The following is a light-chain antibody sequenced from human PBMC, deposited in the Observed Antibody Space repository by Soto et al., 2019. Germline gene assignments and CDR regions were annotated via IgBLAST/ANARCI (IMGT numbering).Light chain of an antibody. CDR2: EVS. V-gene: IGLV2-23*02. Sequence: QSTLTQRAFVTESRSQSITIPCTENSSDVGSYNLVSWYQQHPGKAPKLMIYEVSKRPSGVSNRFSGSKSGNTASLTISGLQAEDEADYHCCSYAGSSFYVFGNRTKVTVL. CDR3: CSYAGSSFYV. CDR1: SSDVGSYNL. J-gene: IGLJ1*01.